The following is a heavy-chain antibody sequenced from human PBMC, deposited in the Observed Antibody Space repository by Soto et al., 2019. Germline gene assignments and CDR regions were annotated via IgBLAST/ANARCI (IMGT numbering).Heavy chain of an antibody. Sequence: QVQLVESGGGVVQPGRSLRLSCAASGFTFSSYGMHWVRQAPGKGLEWVAVISYDGSNKYYADSVKGRFTISRDNSKNTLYLQMNSLRAEDTAVYYCAKVHYLFYYYGSGSSYAGDAFDIWGQGTMVTVSS. CDR3: AKVHYLFYYYGSGSSYAGDAFDI. CDR2: ISYDGSNK. J-gene: IGHJ3*02. D-gene: IGHD3-10*01. CDR1: GFTFSSYG. V-gene: IGHV3-30*18.